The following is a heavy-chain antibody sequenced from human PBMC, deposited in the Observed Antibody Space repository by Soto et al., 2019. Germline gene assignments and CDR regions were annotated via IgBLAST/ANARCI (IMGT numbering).Heavy chain of an antibody. CDR3: ARGQELGFHRGQNWFDP. CDR1: GGTFSSYA. Sequence: GASVKVSCKASGGTFSSYAISWVRQAPGQGLEWMGGIIPIFGTANYAQKFQGRVTITADESTSTAYMELSSLRSEDTAVYYCARGQELGFHRGQNWFDPWGQGTLVTVSS. CDR2: IIPIFGTA. D-gene: IGHD1-26*01. V-gene: IGHV1-69*13. J-gene: IGHJ5*02.